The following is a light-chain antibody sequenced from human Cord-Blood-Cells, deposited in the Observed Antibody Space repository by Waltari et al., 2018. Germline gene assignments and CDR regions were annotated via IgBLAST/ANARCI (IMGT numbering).Light chain of an antibody. CDR1: SSDVGGYNF. CDR2: DVS. Sequence: HSALTQPRSVSGSPAQSVTTSCTGTSSDVGGYNFVSWYHLHPGKAPKIMIYDVSKRPSGVPDRFAGSKSGNTASLTISGLQAEDGADYYCCSYAGSYTFVFGGGTKLTVL. J-gene: IGLJ2*01. V-gene: IGLV2-11*01. CDR3: CSYAGSYTFV.